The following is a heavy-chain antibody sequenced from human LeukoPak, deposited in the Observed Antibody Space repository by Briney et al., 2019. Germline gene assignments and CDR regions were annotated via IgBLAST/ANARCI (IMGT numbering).Heavy chain of an antibody. CDR1: GDSISTGDYY. Sequence: SETLSLTCTVSGDSISTGDYYWSWIRQHPGKGLEWIGYIYYSGSTYYNPSLKSRVTISVDTSKNQFSLKLSSVTAADTAVYYCASNWNYEHYFDYWGQGTLVTVSS. D-gene: IGHD1-7*01. CDR3: ASNWNYEHYFDY. CDR2: IYYSGST. V-gene: IGHV4-31*03. J-gene: IGHJ4*02.